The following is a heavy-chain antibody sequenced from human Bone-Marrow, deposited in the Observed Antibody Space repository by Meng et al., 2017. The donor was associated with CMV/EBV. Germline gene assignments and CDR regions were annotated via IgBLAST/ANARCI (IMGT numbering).Heavy chain of an antibody. V-gene: IGHV3-20*04. CDR2: INWSGTST. CDR1: GFSFSDYS. CDR3: ARGGGSDFREFYQN. D-gene: IGHD2-21*02. J-gene: IGHJ1*01. Sequence: GGSLRLSCVASGFSFSDYSMIWVRQAPGKGLEWVSGINWSGTSTGYADSVKGRVTISRDNAKNSVFLQMTSLRAEDSALYFCARGGGSDFREFYQNWGQGTLVTVSS.